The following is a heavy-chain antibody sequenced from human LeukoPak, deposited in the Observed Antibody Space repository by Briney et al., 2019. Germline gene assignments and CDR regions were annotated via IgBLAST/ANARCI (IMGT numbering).Heavy chain of an antibody. V-gene: IGHV3-15*01. J-gene: IGHJ5*02. CDR2: IKSKTDAGTT. D-gene: IGHD2-2*02. Sequence: GGSLRLSCEASGFTFSNAWMSWVRQAPGKGLDWVGRIKSKTDAGTTDYAAPVKGRFIISRDDSKNTLYLLMNSLKTEDTAVYYCVRYCSSISCYKPPWGQGTLVTVSS. CDR3: VRYCSSISCYKPP. CDR1: GFTFSNAW.